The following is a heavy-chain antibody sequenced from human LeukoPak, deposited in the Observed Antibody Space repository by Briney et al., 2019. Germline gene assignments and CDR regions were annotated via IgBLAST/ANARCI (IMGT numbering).Heavy chain of an antibody. D-gene: IGHD3-10*01. Sequence: GRSLRLSCAASGFTFSSYGMHWVRQAPGKGLEWVAVIWYDGSNKYYADSVKGRFTISRDNAKNSLCPQMNSLRDEDTAVYYCARYFGDPQGMDVWGQGTTVTVTS. CDR1: GFTFSSYG. V-gene: IGHV3-33*01. CDR3: ARYFGDPQGMDV. CDR2: IWYDGSNK. J-gene: IGHJ6*02.